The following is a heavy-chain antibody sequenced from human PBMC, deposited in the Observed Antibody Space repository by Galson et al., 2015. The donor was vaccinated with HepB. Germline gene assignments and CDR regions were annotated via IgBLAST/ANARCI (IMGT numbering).Heavy chain of an antibody. CDR2: ISAYNGNT. D-gene: IGHD4-17*01. CDR1: GYTFTSYG. Sequence: SVKVSCKASGYTFTSYGISWVRQAPGEGLERMGWISAYNGNTNYAQKLQGRVTMTTDTSTSTAYMELRSLRSDDTAVYYCAGAGGRNGDYLGYYYYGMDVWGQGTTVTVSS. V-gene: IGHV1-18*04. J-gene: IGHJ6*02. CDR3: AGAGGRNGDYLGYYYYGMDV.